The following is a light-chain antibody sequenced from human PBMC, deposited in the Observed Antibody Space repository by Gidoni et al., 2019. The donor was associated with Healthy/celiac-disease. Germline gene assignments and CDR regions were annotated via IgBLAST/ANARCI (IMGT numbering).Light chain of an antibody. CDR3: QQYNSYIT. J-gene: IGKJ5*01. CDR1: QSIISW. CDR2: KAS. V-gene: IGKV1-5*03. Sequence: IPTTLSPSTRSASVVDRVTITCRASQSIISWLAWYQQKPGKAPKLLIYKASSLESGVPSRFRGSGAETEFTLTISSLQRDECATYYCQQYNSYITFGQGTRLEIK.